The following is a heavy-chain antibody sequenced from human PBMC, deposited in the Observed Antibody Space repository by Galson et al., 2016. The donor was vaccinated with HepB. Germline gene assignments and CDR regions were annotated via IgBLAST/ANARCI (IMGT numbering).Heavy chain of an antibody. V-gene: IGHV3-30*18. J-gene: IGHJ6*02. CDR2: ISYDGINS. Sequence: SLRLSCAASGFTFSNYGMHWVRQAPGKGLEWVALISYDGINSYYADSLKGRFTISRDNSKNTLYIHMNSLRAEDTGVYYCAKDRLAAPYYYYVMDVWGQGTTVTVSS. CDR3: AKDRLAAPYYYYVMDV. D-gene: IGHD3-10*01. CDR1: GFTFSNYG.